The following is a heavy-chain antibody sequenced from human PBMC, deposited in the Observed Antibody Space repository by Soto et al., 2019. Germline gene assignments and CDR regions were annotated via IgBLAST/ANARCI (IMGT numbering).Heavy chain of an antibody. CDR3: AREAQTYSGMDV. CDR1: GYTFTSYY. J-gene: IGHJ6*02. V-gene: IGHV1-46*01. CDR2: INPTDNRK. Sequence: QVHLEQSGAEMRKPGASVKVSCKASGYTFTSYYIHWVRQAPGQGLEWLGVINPTDNRKTYAQIFQGRVTMTRDTSTSTVYMELRSLRSEDTAIYDCAREAQTYSGMDVCGQGTTVTVSS.